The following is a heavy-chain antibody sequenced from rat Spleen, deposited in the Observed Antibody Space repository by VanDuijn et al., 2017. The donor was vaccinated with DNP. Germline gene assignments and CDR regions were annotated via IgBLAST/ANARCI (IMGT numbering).Heavy chain of an antibody. V-gene: IGHV5S13*01. Sequence: EVQLVESGGGLVQPGRSLKLSCVASGFTFSNYGMAWVRQAPKKGLEWVAYISYDGGSTYYRDPVKGRFTISRDNAENTVYLQINSLRSEDTATYYCVKDLRGGSAFDYWGQGVMVTVSS. CDR1: GFTFSNYG. D-gene: IGHD1-11*01. CDR3: VKDLRGGSAFDY. J-gene: IGHJ2*01. CDR2: ISYDGGST.